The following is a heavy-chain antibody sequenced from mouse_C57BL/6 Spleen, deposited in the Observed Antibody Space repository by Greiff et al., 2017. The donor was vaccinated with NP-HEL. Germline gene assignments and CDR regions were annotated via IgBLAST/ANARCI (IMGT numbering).Heavy chain of an antibody. CDR2: IYPRSGNT. CDR3: ARTDYYGSSPYCFDY. Sequence: QVQLQQSGAELARPGASVKLSCKASGYTFTSYGISWVKQRTGQGLEWIGEIYPRSGNTYYNEKFKGKATLTADKSSSTAYMELRSLTSEDSAVDFCARTDYYGSSPYCFDYWGQGTTLTVSS. D-gene: IGHD1-1*01. CDR1: GYTFTSYG. J-gene: IGHJ2*01. V-gene: IGHV1-81*01.